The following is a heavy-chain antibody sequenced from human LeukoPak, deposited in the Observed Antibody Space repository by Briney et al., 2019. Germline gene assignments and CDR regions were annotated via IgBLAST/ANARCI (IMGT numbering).Heavy chain of an antibody. V-gene: IGHV3-9*01. CDR1: GFTFDEYA. CDR2: IRWSSGSI. CDR3: AKEKQIAAAWVYFDL. D-gene: IGHD6-25*01. Sequence: SGGSLRLSCAVSGFTFDEYAMHWVRQAPGKGLEWVSGIRWSSGSIDYADSVKGRFTISRDNAKNSLYLQMNSLRAEDTALYYCAKEKQIAAAWVYFDLWGRGTLVTVSS. J-gene: IGHJ2*01.